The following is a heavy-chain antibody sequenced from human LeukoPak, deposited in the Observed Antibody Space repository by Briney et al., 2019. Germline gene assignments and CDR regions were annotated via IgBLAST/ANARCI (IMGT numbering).Heavy chain of an antibody. CDR2: INGDGSDT. CDR3: VRGLGSGYGYAYGVY. J-gene: IGHJ4*02. Sequence: GGSLRLSCEASGFTFSSYWMHWVRQAPGKGLVWVSRINGDGSDTNSADSVKGRFTISRDNAKNTLYLQMNSLRAEDTALYYCVRGLGSGYGYAYGVYWGQGTLVTVSS. V-gene: IGHV3-74*01. CDR1: GFTFSSYW. D-gene: IGHD5-18*01.